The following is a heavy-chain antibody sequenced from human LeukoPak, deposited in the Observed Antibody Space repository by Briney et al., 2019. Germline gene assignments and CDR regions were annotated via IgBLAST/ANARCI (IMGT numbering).Heavy chain of an antibody. CDR1: GFTFSSYG. J-gene: IGHJ5*02. Sequence: GRSLRLSCAASGFTFSSYGMHWVRQAPGKGLEWVAVISYDGSNKYYADSVKGRFTISRDNSKNTLYLQMNSLRSEDTAVYYCATLWPTYCSSTSCYGGWFDPWGQGTLVTVSS. CDR2: ISYDGSNK. D-gene: IGHD2-2*01. CDR3: ATLWPTYCSSTSCYGGWFDP. V-gene: IGHV3-30*03.